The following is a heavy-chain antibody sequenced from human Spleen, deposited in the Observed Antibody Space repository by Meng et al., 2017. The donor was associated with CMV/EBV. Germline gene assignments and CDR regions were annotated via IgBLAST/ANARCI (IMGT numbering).Heavy chain of an antibody. D-gene: IGHD5-24*01. V-gene: IGHV1-69*05. CDR2: IIPMFGTA. J-gene: IGHJ4*02. CDR1: GVTFRNYA. CDR3: ARGRDGYNYRFFEY. Sequence: SGVTFRNYAIGWVRQAPGQGHEWMGGIIPMFGTANYAQKFQGRVTITTDESTSTGYMELSSLRSEDTAVYYCARGRDGYNYRFFEYWGQGTLVTVSS.